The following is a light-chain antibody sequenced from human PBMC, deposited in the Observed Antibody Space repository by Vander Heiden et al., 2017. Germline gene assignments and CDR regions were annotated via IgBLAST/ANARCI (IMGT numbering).Light chain of an antibody. CDR3: AAWDDSLNGVV. CDR1: SPNIGSNT. CDR2: SNN. Sequence: QSVLTQPPSASGTPGPRVTIPCSGSSPNIGSNTVNWYQQLPGPAPKLLIYSNNQRPSGVPDRFSGSKSGTSASLAISGLQSEDEADYYCAAWDDSLNGVVFGGGTKLTVL. V-gene: IGLV1-44*01. J-gene: IGLJ2*01.